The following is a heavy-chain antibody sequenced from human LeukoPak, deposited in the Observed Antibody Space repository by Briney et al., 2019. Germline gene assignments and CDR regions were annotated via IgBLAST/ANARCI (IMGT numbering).Heavy chain of an antibody. J-gene: IGHJ4*02. Sequence: PGGSLRLSCAASGFTFSSYAMNWVRQAPGKGLEWVSAISGSGSSTYYADSVKGRFTISRDNSKNTLYLQMNSLRAEDTAVYYCARGDSSGFDYWGQGTLVTVSS. CDR2: ISGSGSST. CDR3: ARGDSSGFDY. D-gene: IGHD3-22*01. V-gene: IGHV3-23*01. CDR1: GFTFSSYA.